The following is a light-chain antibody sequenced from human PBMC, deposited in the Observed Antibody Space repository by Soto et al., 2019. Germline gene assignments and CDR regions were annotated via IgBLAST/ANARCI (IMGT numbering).Light chain of an antibody. J-gene: IGLJ1*01. CDR1: SSDVGGYNY. Sequence: QSALTQPASVSGSPGQSITISCTGTSSDVGGYNYVSWYQQHPGKAPKLMIYDVSNRPSGVSNRFSGSKSGNTASLTISGLEAEDEDDDNCCCYTSGSTHLYVFGTGTKLTVL. V-gene: IGLV2-14*01. CDR3: CCYTSGSTHLYV. CDR2: DVS.